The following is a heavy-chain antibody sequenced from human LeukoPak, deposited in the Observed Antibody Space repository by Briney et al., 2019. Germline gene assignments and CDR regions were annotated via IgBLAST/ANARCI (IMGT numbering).Heavy chain of an antibody. V-gene: IGHV3-48*04. CDR1: GFTFSSYA. D-gene: IGHD4-17*01. Sequence: GGSLRLSCAASGFTFSSYAMHWIRQAPGKGLEWVSYISSSGSTIYYADSVKGRFTISRDNAKNSLYLQMNSLRAEDAAVYYCARRTTTVTTGDWFDPWGQGTLVTVSS. CDR3: ARRTTTVTTGDWFDP. J-gene: IGHJ5*02. CDR2: ISSSGSTI.